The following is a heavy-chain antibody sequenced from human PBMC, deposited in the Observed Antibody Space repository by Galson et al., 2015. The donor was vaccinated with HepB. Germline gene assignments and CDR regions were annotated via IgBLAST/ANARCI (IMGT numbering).Heavy chain of an antibody. J-gene: IGHJ4*02. CDR1: GYFFTGYF. V-gene: IGHV1-2*06. Sequence: SVKVSCKASGYFFTGYFMHWVRQAPGQGLEWTGRINPNSGGTKYAQKFQGRVTMTRDTSISTVYMELSRLRSDDTAVYYCARDADPPGREWTIDYWGQGTLVTVSS. CDR2: INPNSGGT. CDR3: ARDADPPGREWTIDY. D-gene: IGHD1-26*01.